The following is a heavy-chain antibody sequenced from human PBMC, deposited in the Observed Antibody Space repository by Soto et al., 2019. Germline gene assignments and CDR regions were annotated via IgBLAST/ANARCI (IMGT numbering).Heavy chain of an antibody. Sequence: GGSLRLSCAASGFTFNNGWMSWVRQAPGKGLEWVGRIKSRIAGGTTDYSAPVQGRFTISRDDSKDTLYLQMNSLKTEDTAVYYCAKDRSSRFLSGLFFDVWGPGNLVTVSS. V-gene: IGHV3-15*01. CDR2: IKSRIAGGTT. CDR1: GFTFNNGW. CDR3: AKDRSSRFLSGLFFDV. J-gene: IGHJ4*02. D-gene: IGHD3-3*01.